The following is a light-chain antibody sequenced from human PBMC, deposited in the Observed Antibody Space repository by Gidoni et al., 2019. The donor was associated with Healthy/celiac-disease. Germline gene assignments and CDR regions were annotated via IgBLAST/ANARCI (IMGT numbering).Light chain of an antibody. Sequence: QAVLTQPSSLSASPGASASLPCTLRSGINVGTYRIYWYQQKPGSPPQYLLRYKSDSDKQQGPGVPSRFSGSKDASANAGILLISGLQSEDEADYYCMIWHSSAVVFGGGTKLTVL. CDR2: YKSDSDK. J-gene: IGLJ2*01. CDR3: MIWHSSAVV. CDR1: SGINVGTYR. V-gene: IGLV5-45*02.